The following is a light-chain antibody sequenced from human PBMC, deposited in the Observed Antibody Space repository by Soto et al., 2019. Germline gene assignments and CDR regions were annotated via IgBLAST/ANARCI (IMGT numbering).Light chain of an antibody. CDR1: SSDVGGYNY. CDR2: EVS. V-gene: IGLV2-14*01. CDR3: SPCISRSRV. J-gene: IGLJ1*01. Sequence: QSALTQPASVSGSPGQSITISCTGTSSDVGGYNYVSWYQQHPGKAPKLMIYEVSNRPSGVSNRFSGSKSGNTASLTISGLQAEDEADYYCSPCISRSRVFGTGTKVTVL.